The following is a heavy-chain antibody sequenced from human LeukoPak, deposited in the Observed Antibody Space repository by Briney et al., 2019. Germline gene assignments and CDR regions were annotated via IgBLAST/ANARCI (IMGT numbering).Heavy chain of an antibody. CDR2: ITGSGDNT. D-gene: IGHD3-22*01. J-gene: IGHJ4*02. CDR1: GFTFSSYA. V-gene: IGHV3-23*01. Sequence: SGGSLRLSCAASGFTFSSYAMSWVRQAPGQGLEWVSAITGSGDNTYYADSVKGRFTISRDNSKNTLYVQVNSLGTEDTAAYYCAKGSYYDSSGSFYFDYWGQGTLVTVSS. CDR3: AKGSYYDSSGSFYFDY.